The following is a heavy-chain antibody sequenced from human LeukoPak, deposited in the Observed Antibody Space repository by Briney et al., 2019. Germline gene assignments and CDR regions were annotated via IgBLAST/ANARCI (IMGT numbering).Heavy chain of an antibody. V-gene: IGHV3-66*01. J-gene: IGHJ1*01. CDR1: GFTVSSNY. Sequence: GGSLRLSCAASGFTVSSNYMSWVRQAPGKGLERVSVIYSGGSTYYADSVKGRFTISRDNSKNTLYLQMNSLRAEDTAVYYCARGYYDSSGYDEYFQHWGQGTLVTVSS. CDR2: IYSGGST. D-gene: IGHD3-22*01. CDR3: ARGYYDSSGYDEYFQH.